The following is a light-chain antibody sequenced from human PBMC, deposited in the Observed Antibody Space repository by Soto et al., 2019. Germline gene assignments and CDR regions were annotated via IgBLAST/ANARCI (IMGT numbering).Light chain of an antibody. CDR3: QQRDSWPLT. V-gene: IGKV3-11*01. Sequence: EIVLTQSPATLSLSPGERATLSCRASQSVGSDLAWYQEKPGQAPRLLIFDISNRATGIPARFSGSGSGTDFTLTISTLEPEDFAVYHCQQRDSWPLTVGGGTKVEIK. J-gene: IGKJ4*01. CDR2: DIS. CDR1: QSVGSD.